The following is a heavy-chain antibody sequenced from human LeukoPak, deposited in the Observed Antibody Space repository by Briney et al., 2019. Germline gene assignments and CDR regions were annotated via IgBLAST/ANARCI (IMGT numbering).Heavy chain of an antibody. V-gene: IGHV3-7*01. CDR2: IKQDGSEK. D-gene: IGHD3-10*01. Sequence: GGSQRLSCAASGFTFSSYWMSWVRQAPGEGGEGVANIKQDGSEKYYMDSVKSRFTTSRDNAKNSPYLQMNSLRAEDTAVYYCARVHGSGSYYNYYYYYMDVWGKGTTVTISS. CDR3: ARVHGSGSYYNYYYYYMDV. J-gene: IGHJ6*03. CDR1: GFTFSSYW.